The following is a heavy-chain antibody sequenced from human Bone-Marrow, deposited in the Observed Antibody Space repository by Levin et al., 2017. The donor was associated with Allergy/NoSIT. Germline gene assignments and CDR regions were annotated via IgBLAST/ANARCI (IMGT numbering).Heavy chain of an antibody. CDR2: IRGSDDST. J-gene: IGHJ4*02. CDR1: GFNFNAYG. D-gene: IGHD5-24*01. Sequence: GESLKISCAVSGFNFNAYGMTWVRQAPGKGLEWVSTIRGSDDSTYYTDSVKGRFTISRDSSEDTLYLQMNTLRAEDTAVYYCATFDYNYDGYYFDYWGQGTLVTVSS. CDR3: ATFDYNYDGYYFDY. V-gene: IGHV3-23*01.